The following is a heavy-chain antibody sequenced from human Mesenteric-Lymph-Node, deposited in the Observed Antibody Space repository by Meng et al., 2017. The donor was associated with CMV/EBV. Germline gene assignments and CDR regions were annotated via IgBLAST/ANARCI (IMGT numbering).Heavy chain of an antibody. CDR2: ISSSSSII. D-gene: IGHD2-2*01. CDR1: GFTFSSYE. Sequence: GGSLRLSCAASGFTFSSYEMNWVRQAPGKGLEWVSYISSSSSIISYADSVKGRVTISRDNAKNSLSLQMNSLRAEDTAVYYCARGSDCSGTSCYSLYYYGMDVWGQGTTVTVSS. CDR3: ARGSDCSGTSCYSLYYYGMDV. J-gene: IGHJ6*02. V-gene: IGHV3-48*03.